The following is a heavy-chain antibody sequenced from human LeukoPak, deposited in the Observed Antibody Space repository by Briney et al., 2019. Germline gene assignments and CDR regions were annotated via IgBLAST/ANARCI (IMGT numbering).Heavy chain of an antibody. CDR1: GGSISNGDYY. D-gene: IGHD3-3*01. CDR3: ARVGDFWSGFYGIDY. V-gene: IGHV4-30-4*08. J-gene: IGHJ4*02. Sequence: KPSETLSLTCTVSGGSISNGDYYWSWIRQPPGKGLEWIGYIYYSGSTYYNPSLKSRVTISVDTSKNQFSLKLSSVTAADTAVYYCARVGDFWSGFYGIDYWGQGTLVTVSS. CDR2: IYYSGST.